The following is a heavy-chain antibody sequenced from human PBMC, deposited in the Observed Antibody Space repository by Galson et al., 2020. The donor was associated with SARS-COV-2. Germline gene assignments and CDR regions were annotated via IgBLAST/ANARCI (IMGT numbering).Heavy chain of an antibody. CDR2: ISYDGTTR. D-gene: IGHD6-25*01. CDR3: ARETDDYTSGSYDH. CDR1: GFTFSSSA. J-gene: IGHJ5*02. Sequence: GGTLRLSCRASGFTFSSSAMHWVRQAPGKGLEWVAIISYDGTTRYNLDSVKGRFTISRDNSKNTLYLQMDSLTTEDTAVYYCARETDDYTSGSYDHWGQGTLVTVSS. V-gene: IGHV3-30*04.